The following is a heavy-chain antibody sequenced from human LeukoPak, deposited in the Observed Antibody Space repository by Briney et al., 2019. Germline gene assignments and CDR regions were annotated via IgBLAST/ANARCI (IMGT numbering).Heavy chain of an antibody. CDR1: GFTFSSYA. J-gene: IGHJ4*02. Sequence: GGSLRLSCAAAGFTFSSYAMAWFRQSPGKGLEWVSCITGGGEYTYHTDSVKGRFTISRDNPKNTLYLQMNSLRVEGTAVYYCAKGTLGKCSGGSCYPLDYWGQGTLVTVSS. CDR2: ITGGGEYT. D-gene: IGHD2-15*01. V-gene: IGHV3-23*01. CDR3: AKGTLGKCSGGSCYPLDY.